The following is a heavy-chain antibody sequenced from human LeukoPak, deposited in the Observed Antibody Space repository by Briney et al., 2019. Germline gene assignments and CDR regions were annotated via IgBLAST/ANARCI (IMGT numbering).Heavy chain of an antibody. D-gene: IGHD3-3*01. CDR3: ARVFRRITIFGVVNYYFDY. CDR2: IYYSGST. V-gene: IGHV4-39*07. CDR1: GGSISSSSYY. Sequence: SETLSLTCTVSGGSISSSSYYWGWIRQPPGKGLEWIGSIYYSGSTYYNPSLKSRVTISVDTSKNQFSLKLSSVTAADTAVYYCARVFRRITIFGVVNYYFDYWGQGTLVTVSS. J-gene: IGHJ4*02.